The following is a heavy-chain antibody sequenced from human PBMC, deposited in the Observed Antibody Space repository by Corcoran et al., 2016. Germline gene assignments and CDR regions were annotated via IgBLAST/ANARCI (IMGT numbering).Heavy chain of an antibody. V-gene: IGHV3-48*04. Sequence: VQLVESGGGLVQPGGSLRLSCAASGFTFSSYSMNWVRSDPGKGLEWGSYISSSSSTIYYADSVKGRFTISRDNANNSLYLQMNSLRAEYTAVYYVASWPTRIVVARDYWGQGTLVTVSS. CDR2: ISSSSSTI. J-gene: IGHJ4*02. CDR3: ASWPTRIVVARDY. D-gene: IGHD3-22*01. CDR1: GFTFSSYS.